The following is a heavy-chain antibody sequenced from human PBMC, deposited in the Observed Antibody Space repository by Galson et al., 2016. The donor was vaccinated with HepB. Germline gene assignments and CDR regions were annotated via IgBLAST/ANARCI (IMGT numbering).Heavy chain of an antibody. CDR1: GFTFSRYG. D-gene: IGHD3-3*01. J-gene: IGHJ5*02. CDR2: ILYDGSKK. CDR3: ARDSCTIFGVTPNWFDP. V-gene: IGHV3-33*01. Sequence: SLRLSCAASGFTFSRYGMHWVRQAPGKGLEWVAVILYDGSKKYYADSVKGRFTISRDNSKNTLYLQMNSLRAEDTAVYYCARDSCTIFGVTPNWFDPWGQGTLVTVSS.